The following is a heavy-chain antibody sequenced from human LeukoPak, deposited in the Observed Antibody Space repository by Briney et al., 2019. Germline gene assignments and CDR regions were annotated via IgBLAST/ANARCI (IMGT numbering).Heavy chain of an antibody. CDR1: GFTFSSYA. V-gene: IGHV3-23*01. J-gene: IGHJ4*02. CDR2: ISGSGGST. D-gene: IGHD6-19*01. Sequence: GGSLRLSCAASGFTFSSYAMSWVRQAPGKGLEWVSAISGSGGSTYYADSVKGRFTISRDNSKNTLYLQMNSLRAEDTAVYYCAKDLGVAVAGTVFGYWGQGTLVTVSS. CDR3: AKDLGVAVAGTVFGY.